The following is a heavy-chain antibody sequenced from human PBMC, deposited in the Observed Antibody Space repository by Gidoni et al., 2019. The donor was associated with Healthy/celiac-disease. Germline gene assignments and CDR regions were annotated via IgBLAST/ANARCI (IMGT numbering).Heavy chain of an antibody. D-gene: IGHD3-16*02. V-gene: IGHV3-48*03. J-gene: IGHJ3*02. CDR1: GFTFSSYE. CDR3: ARDNDDSNVKPGAFDM. Sequence: EVQLVESGGGLVQPGGSLRLSCAASGFTFSSYEMNWVRQAPGKGLEWVSYISSSGRTIYYADSVKGRFTISRDNAKNSLYLQMNSLRAEDTAVYYCARDNDDSNVKPGAFDMWGQGTMVTVSS. CDR2: ISSSGRTI.